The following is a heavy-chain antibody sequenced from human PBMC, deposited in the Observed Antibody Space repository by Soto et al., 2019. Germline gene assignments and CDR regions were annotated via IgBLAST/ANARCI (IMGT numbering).Heavy chain of an antibody. CDR3: ARASVLRYFDWLLNYYSYMDV. CDR1: GYTFTSYD. D-gene: IGHD3-9*01. CDR2: MNPNSGNT. J-gene: IGHJ6*03. V-gene: IGHV1-8*01. Sequence: QVQLVQSGAEVKKPGASVKVSCKASGYTFTSYDINWVRQATGQGLEWMGWMNPNSGNTGYAQKFQGRVTMTRNTSISTAYMELSSLRSEDTAVYYCARASVLRYFDWLLNYYSYMDVWGKGTTVTVSS.